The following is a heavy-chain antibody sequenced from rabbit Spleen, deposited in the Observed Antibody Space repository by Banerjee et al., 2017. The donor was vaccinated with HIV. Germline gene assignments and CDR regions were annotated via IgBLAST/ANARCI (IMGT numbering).Heavy chain of an antibody. J-gene: IGHJ6*01. V-gene: IGHV1S40*01. CDR2: IYNGDGST. CDR1: GFSFSASHF. CDR3: ARQRDGSGYWDL. D-gene: IGHD1-1*01. Sequence: QSLEESGGDLVKPGASLTLTCTASGFSFSASHFIHWVRQAPGKGLDWIARIYNGDGSTYYANWAKGRFTISKTSSTTVTLQMTSLTAADTATYLCARQRDGSGYWDLWGQGTLVTVS.